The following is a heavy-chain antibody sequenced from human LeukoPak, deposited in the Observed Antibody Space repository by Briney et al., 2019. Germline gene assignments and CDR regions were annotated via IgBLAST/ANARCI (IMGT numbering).Heavy chain of an antibody. Sequence: SETLSLTCTVSGGSISSGGYYWSWIRQPPGKGLEWIGDIYYSGNTNYNPSLKSRVTMSVDTSKNQFSLKLSSVTAADTAVYYCARVSECSSSSCYTNVWYFDLWGRGTLVTVSP. J-gene: IGHJ2*01. CDR2: IYYSGNT. CDR3: ARVSECSSSSCYTNVWYFDL. D-gene: IGHD2-2*02. V-gene: IGHV4-61*08. CDR1: GGSISSGGYY.